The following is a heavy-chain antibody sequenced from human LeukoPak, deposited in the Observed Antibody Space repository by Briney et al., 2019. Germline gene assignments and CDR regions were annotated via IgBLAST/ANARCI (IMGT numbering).Heavy chain of an antibody. CDR2: IYYSGST. V-gene: IGHV4-59*01. D-gene: IGHD3-16*01. J-gene: IGHJ4*02. CDR3: ARVMITFGGVNFGVIPWYYFDY. Sequence: SETLSLTCTVSGGSISSYYRSWIRQPPGKGLEWIGYIYYSGSTNYNPSLKSRVTISVDTSKNQFSLKLSSVTAADTAVYYCARVMITFGGVNFGVIPWYYFDYWGQGTLVTVSS. CDR1: GGSISSYY.